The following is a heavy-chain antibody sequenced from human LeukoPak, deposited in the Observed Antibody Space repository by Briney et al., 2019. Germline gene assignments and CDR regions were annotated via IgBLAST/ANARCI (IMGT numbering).Heavy chain of an antibody. D-gene: IGHD6-19*01. J-gene: IGHJ5*02. V-gene: IGHV3-9*01. CDR3: ASSGWP. CDR1: GFTFDDYA. Sequence: PGGSLRLSCAASGFTFDDYAMHWVRQAPGKGLEWVSGISWNSGNIGYADSVKGRFTISRDNAKNSLYLQMNSLRAEDTAVYYCASSGWPWGQGTLVTVSS. CDR2: ISWNSGNI.